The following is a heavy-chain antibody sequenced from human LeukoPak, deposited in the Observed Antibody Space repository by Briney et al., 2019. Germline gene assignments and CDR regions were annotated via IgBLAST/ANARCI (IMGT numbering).Heavy chain of an antibody. V-gene: IGHV5-51*01. CDR3: ARRQGCGNTACPPDY. Sequence: GESLKISCKGSGYSFNTYWIGWVRPMPGKGLEWMGIIYAGDSDTRYSPSFQGQVTMSVDKSINTAYLQWSSLRASDTAMYFCARRQGCGNTACPPDYWGQGTLVTVSS. J-gene: IGHJ4*02. CDR2: IYAGDSDT. CDR1: GYSFNTYW. D-gene: IGHD4-23*01.